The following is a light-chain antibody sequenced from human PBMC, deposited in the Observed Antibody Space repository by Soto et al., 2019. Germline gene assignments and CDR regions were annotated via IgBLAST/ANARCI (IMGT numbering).Light chain of an antibody. CDR1: LSVSTD. CDR2: SAS. Sequence: EVVVTQFTTNPSLSPGTRAILSCRASLSVSTDVAWYQQKPGQAPRFLIYSASTRAAGIPAKFSGSGSGTEFTLTLSSLQSEDSAIYYCQQYHNWPWTFGQGTKVDIK. V-gene: IGKV3-15*01. CDR3: QQYHNWPWT. J-gene: IGKJ1*01.